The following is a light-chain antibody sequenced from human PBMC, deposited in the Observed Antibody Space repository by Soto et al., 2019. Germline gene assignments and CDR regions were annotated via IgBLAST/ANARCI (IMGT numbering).Light chain of an antibody. Sequence: QPVLTQPPSASGSPGQSVTISCTGSSSDVGAYNYVSWHQQHPGKAPKVIIYEVTKRPSGVPDRFSGSKSGNAASLTVSGLQAEDEADYYCSSYAGSRNLVFGEGTKLTVL. CDR1: SSDVGAYNY. CDR3: SSYAGSRNLV. J-gene: IGLJ2*01. V-gene: IGLV2-8*01. CDR2: EVT.